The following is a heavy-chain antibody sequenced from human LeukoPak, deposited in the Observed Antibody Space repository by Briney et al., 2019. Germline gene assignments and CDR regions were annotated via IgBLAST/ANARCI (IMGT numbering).Heavy chain of an antibody. V-gene: IGHV1-18*01. Sequence: ASVKVSCKASGYTFTSYGISWVRQAPGQGLEWMGWISAYNGNTNYAQKLQGRVTMTRNTSISTAYMELSSLRSEDTAVYYCATMGGEWELLFWGQGTLVTVSS. D-gene: IGHD1-26*01. J-gene: IGHJ4*02. CDR3: ATMGGEWELLF. CDR2: ISAYNGNT. CDR1: GYTFTSYG.